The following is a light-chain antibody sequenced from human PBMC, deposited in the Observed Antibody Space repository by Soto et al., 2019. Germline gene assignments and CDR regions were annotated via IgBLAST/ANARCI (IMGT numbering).Light chain of an antibody. Sequence: EIVLTQSPVTLSVSPGERATLSCRASQSISTTLVWYQQKPGLAPRLLIYGASTRATGVPARFSGSGSGTEFTLTISSLQSEDFAVYYCQQYNSWVTFGGGTKVDIK. CDR2: GAS. CDR1: QSISTT. J-gene: IGKJ4*01. V-gene: IGKV3-15*01. CDR3: QQYNSWVT.